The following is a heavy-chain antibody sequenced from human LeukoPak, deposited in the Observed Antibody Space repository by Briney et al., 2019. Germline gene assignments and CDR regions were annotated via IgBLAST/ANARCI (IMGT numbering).Heavy chain of an antibody. CDR1: GGSFSSYY. D-gene: IGHD3-16*01. CDR2: INHSGRI. CDR3: ARVHGNYASPLDF. V-gene: IGHV4-34*01. J-gene: IGHJ4*02. Sequence: PSETLSFTCGVHGGSFSSYYWSWIRQPPGKGLEWIGEINHSGRINHNPSLKSRVTISVDTSKNQCSLKLNSVTAADTAVYYCARVHGNYASPLDFWGQGTLVTVSS.